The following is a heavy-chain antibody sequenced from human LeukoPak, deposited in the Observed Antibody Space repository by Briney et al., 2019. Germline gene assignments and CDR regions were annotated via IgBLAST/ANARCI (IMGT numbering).Heavy chain of an antibody. CDR1: GFTFSSYW. D-gene: IGHD6-13*01. J-gene: IGHJ4*02. CDR2: IRYDGSNK. Sequence: GGSLRLSCAASGFTFSSYWMSWVRQAPGKGLEWVAFIRYDGSNKYYADSVKGRFTISRDNSKNTLYLQMNSLRAEDTAVYYCAKDSPQGIAAAGTDYWGQGTLVTVSS. V-gene: IGHV3-30*02. CDR3: AKDSPQGIAAAGTDY.